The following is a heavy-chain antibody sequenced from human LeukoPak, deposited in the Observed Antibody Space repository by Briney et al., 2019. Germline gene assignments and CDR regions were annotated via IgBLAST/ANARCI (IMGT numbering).Heavy chain of an antibody. CDR1: GGSIISYY. J-gene: IGHJ3*01. CDR2: ILFIGIT. D-gene: IGHD3-22*01. V-gene: IGHV4-59*01. CDR3: ASSAHYYYESVSYGVAFDV. Sequence: SETLSLTCSVPGGSIISYYWCWIRQPLGKGLEWVGNILFIGITEYNPSLKSRVTISVDTSKNQISLKLSSVTAADTAMYYCASSAHYYYESVSYGVAFDVWGQGTMVTVSS.